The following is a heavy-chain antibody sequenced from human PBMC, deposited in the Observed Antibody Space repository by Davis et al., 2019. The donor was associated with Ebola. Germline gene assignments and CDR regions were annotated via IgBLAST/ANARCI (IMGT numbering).Heavy chain of an antibody. D-gene: IGHD1-14*01. CDR3: ARDSRTGYFDY. J-gene: IGHJ4*02. CDR2: IWYDGSNK. CDR1: GFTFSSYG. V-gene: IGHV3-33*01. Sequence: GESLKISCAASGFTFSSYGMHWVRQAPGKGLEWVAVIWYDGSNKYYADSVKGRFTISRDNSKNTLYLQMNSLRAEDTAVYYCARDSRTGYFDYWGQGTLVTVSS.